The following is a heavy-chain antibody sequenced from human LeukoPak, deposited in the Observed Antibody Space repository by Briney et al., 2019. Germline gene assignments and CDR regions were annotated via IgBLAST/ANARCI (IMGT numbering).Heavy chain of an antibody. Sequence: PSQTLSLTCTVSGGSISSHYWSCIRQPAGKGLEWIGRIYSSGSTNYKPSLKSRVTISVDKSKNQFSLKLSSVTAADTAVYYCAREGNRLSFEYWGQGTLVTVAS. J-gene: IGHJ4*02. V-gene: IGHV4-4*07. CDR3: AREGNRLSFEY. CDR1: GGSISSHY. CDR2: IYSSGST.